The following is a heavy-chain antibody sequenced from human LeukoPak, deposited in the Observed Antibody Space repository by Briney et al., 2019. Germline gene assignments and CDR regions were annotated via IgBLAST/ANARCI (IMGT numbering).Heavy chain of an antibody. J-gene: IGHJ4*01. CDR1: GFTFSNSA. CDR3: AKGIYSSGWSYFDY. D-gene: IGHD6-19*01. V-gene: IGHV3-23*01. CDR2: LSGSGITT. Sequence: GGSLRLSCAASGFTFSNSAMSWVRQAPGKGLEWVSTLSGSGITTYYADSVKGRFTISRDNSKNTLYLQMNSLRAKDTAVYYCAKGIYSSGWSYFDYWGHGTLVTVSS.